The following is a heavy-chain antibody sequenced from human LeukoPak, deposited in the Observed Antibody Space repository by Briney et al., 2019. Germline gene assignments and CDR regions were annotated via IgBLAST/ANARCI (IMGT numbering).Heavy chain of an antibody. Sequence: GGSVRLSCVASGFTFSHYEMYWVRQAPGRGLEWHTYMSSSGGTIYHADSVKGRFTVSRDNADNSMYLQMDSLRVEDTAVYYCARDLLVVAAKGAFDIWGQGTMVTVSS. D-gene: IGHD2-15*01. CDR2: MSSSGGTI. CDR1: GFTFSHYE. CDR3: ARDLLVVAAKGAFDI. V-gene: IGHV3-48*03. J-gene: IGHJ3*02.